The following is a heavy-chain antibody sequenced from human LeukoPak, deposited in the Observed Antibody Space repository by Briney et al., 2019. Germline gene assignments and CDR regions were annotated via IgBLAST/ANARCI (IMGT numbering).Heavy chain of an antibody. V-gene: IGHV4-4*07. CDR2: IYTSGST. CDR1: GGSISSYY. D-gene: IGHD3-3*01. CDR3: ARGEFYDFWSGYYIY. Sequence: SETLSLTCTVSGGSISSYYWSWIRQPAGKGLEWIGRIYTSGSTNYNPSLKSRVTMSVDTSKNQFSLKLSSVTAADTAVHYCARGEFYDFWSGYYIYWGQGTLVTVSS. J-gene: IGHJ4*02.